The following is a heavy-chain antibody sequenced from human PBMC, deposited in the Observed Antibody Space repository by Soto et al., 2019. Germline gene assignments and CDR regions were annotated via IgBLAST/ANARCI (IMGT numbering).Heavy chain of an antibody. V-gene: IGHV1-46*01. D-gene: IGHD7-27*01. Sequence: ASVKVSCKASGDSFTAYYIHWVRQAPGQGLEWMGIINPSVGNTRYTQNFQGRVTMTRDTSTNSVYLELSSLRSDDTAVYYCAKSIFTGPEYYYGMAVWGQGTTVTVSS. CDR2: INPSVGNT. J-gene: IGHJ6*02. CDR1: GDSFTAYY. CDR3: AKSIFTGPEYYYGMAV.